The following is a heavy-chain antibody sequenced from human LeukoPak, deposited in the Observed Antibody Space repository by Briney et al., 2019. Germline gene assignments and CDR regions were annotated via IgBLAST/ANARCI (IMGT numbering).Heavy chain of an antibody. Sequence: GESLRISCKGSGYTFTTYWITWVRQMPGKGLEWMGRIDPSDSYTNYSPSFQGHVTISADKSISTAYLQWSSLKASDTAMYYCARRLRGASDAFDIWGQGTMVTISS. V-gene: IGHV5-10-1*01. J-gene: IGHJ3*02. D-gene: IGHD5-18*01. CDR1: GYTFTTYW. CDR2: IDPSDSYT. CDR3: ARRLRGASDAFDI.